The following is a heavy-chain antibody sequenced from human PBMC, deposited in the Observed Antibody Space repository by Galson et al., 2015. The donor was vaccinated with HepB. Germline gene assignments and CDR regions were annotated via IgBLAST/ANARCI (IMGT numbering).Heavy chain of an antibody. CDR1: GGTFSSYA. CDR3: ASDVYYDSSGYYYYYFDY. J-gene: IGHJ4*02. D-gene: IGHD3-22*01. CDR2: IIPIFGTA. V-gene: IGHV1-69*13. Sequence: SVKVSCKASGGTFSSYAISWVRQAPGQGLEWMGGIIPIFGTANYAQKFQGRVTITADESTSTAYMELSSLRSEDTAVYYCASDVYYDSSGYYYYYFDYWGQGTLVTVSS.